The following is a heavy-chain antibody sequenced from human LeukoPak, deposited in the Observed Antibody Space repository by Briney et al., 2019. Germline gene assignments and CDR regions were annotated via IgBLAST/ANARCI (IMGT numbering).Heavy chain of an antibody. V-gene: IGHV3-7*05. CDR2: IRQDGNEI. Sequence: GGSLRLSCAASGFTFSSYWMSWVRQAPGKGLEWVANIRQDGNEIYYVDSVKGRFTISRDNAKNSLYLQMNSLRADDTAVYYCARLDWNYGSGFDYWGQGALVTVSS. CDR3: ARLDWNYGSGFDY. CDR1: GFTFSSYW. J-gene: IGHJ4*02. D-gene: IGHD1-7*01.